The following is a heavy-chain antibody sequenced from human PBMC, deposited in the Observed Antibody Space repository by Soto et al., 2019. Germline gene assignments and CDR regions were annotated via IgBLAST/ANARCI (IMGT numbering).Heavy chain of an antibody. CDR3: ARLVVVSPYYYYGMDV. Sequence: GESLKISCKGSGYSFTSYWISWVRQMPGKGLEWMGRIDPSDSYTNYSPSFQGHVTISADKSISTAYLQWSSLKASDTDMYYCARLVVVSPYYYYGMDVWGQGTTVTVS. CDR2: IDPSDSYT. J-gene: IGHJ6*02. CDR1: GYSFTSYW. D-gene: IGHD3-22*01. V-gene: IGHV5-10-1*01.